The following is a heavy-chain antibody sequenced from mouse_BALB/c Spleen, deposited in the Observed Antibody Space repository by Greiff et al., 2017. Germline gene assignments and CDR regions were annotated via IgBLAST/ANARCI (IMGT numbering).Heavy chain of an antibody. CDR3: TREELGGAY. CDR1: GFTFSSYT. Sequence: EVHLVESGGGLVKPGGSLKLSCAASGFTFSSYTMSWVRQTPEKRLEWVATISSGGSYTYYPDSVKGRFTISRDNAKNTLYLQMSSLKSEDTAMYYCTREELGGAYWGQGTLVTVSA. D-gene: IGHD4-1*01. V-gene: IGHV5-6-4*01. J-gene: IGHJ3*01. CDR2: ISSGGSYT.